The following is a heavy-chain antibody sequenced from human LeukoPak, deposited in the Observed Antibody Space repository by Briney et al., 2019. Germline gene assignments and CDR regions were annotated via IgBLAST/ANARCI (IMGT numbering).Heavy chain of an antibody. CDR3: AREKAAAGTCDY. CDR2: ISSSSSYI. Sequence: GGSLRLSCAASGFTFSIYSMNWVRQAPGKGLEWVSSISSSSSYIYYADSVKGRFTISRDNAKNSLYLQMNSLRAEDTAVYYCAREKAAAGTCDYWGQGTLVTVSS. D-gene: IGHD6-13*01. J-gene: IGHJ4*02. V-gene: IGHV3-21*01. CDR1: GFTFSIYS.